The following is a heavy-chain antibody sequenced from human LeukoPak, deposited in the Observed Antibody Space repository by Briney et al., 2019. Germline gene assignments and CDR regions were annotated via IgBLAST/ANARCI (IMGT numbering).Heavy chain of an antibody. V-gene: IGHV4-34*01. D-gene: IGHD1-26*01. CDR1: GGSFSGYY. CDR2: INHSGST. J-gene: IGHJ4*02. Sequence: SETLSLTCAVYGGSFSGYYWSWIRQPPGKGLEWIGEINHSGSTNYNPSLKSRVTISVDASKNQFSLKLSSVTAADTAVYYCARHTGVGGSYCIDYWGQGTLVTVSS. CDR3: ARHTGVGGSYCIDY.